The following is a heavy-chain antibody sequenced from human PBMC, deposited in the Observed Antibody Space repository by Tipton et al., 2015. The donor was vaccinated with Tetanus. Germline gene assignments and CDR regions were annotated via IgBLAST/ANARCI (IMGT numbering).Heavy chain of an antibody. Sequence: LRLSCPVSGGSISSGGYYWSWIRQHPGKGLEWIGDIYNSGSTYYNPSLKSRVTILVDTTKNQFSLKLKSVTAADTAVYYCARDQARGARGWNYFDYWGQGSLVTVSS. CDR2: IYNSGST. V-gene: IGHV4-31*02. CDR1: GGSISSGGYY. J-gene: IGHJ4*02. CDR3: ARDQARGARGWNYFDY. D-gene: IGHD1-26*01.